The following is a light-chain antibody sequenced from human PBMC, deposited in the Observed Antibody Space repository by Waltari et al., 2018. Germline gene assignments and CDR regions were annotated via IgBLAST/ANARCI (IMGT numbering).Light chain of an antibody. Sequence: AIRITQSPSSLSASTGDRVTITCRASQGISSYLAWYQQKPGKAPKLLIYAASTLQSGVPSRFSGSGSGTYFTLTISCLQSEDFATYYCQQYYSYPLTFGQGTKVEIK. CDR2: AAS. CDR3: QQYYSYPLT. J-gene: IGKJ1*01. V-gene: IGKV1-8*01. CDR1: QGISSY.